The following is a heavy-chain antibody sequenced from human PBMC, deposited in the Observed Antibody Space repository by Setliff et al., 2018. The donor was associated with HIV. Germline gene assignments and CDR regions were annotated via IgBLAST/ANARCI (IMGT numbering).Heavy chain of an antibody. CDR2: IYHHGTT. CDR3: ARGGPTVAFGLDV. Sequence: PSETLSLTCAVSGYSISSGYYWGWIRQHPGKGLEWIGNIYHHGTTYYYPSLKGRVTISLDTSNNQFSLNLNSVTAADTAVYYCARGGPTVAFGLDVWGQGTTGTV. D-gene: IGHD4-17*01. CDR1: GYSISSGYY. V-gene: IGHV4-38-2*01. J-gene: IGHJ6*02.